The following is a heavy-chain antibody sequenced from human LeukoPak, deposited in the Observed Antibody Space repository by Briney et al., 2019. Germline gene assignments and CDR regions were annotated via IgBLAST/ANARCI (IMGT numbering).Heavy chain of an antibody. CDR3: AKEGRPNSGGGYYDY. Sequence: GGSLRLSCAASGFSFRTYAMGWVRQAPGKGLEWVSTVIEGGVLTYYAASVKGRFTVSRDNSKNTLYLQMNSLRAEDTAVYYCAKEGRPNSGGGYYDYWGQGTRVTVSS. V-gene: IGHV3-23*01. D-gene: IGHD3-22*01. CDR2: VIEGGVLT. CDR1: GFSFRTYA. J-gene: IGHJ4*02.